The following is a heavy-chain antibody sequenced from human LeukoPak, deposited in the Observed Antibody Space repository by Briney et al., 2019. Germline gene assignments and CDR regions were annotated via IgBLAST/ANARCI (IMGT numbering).Heavy chain of an antibody. V-gene: IGHV1-46*01. CDR3: ARWDQVYYGSGSPNGMDV. CDR1: GYTFTSYY. J-gene: IGHJ6*04. CDR2: INPSGGST. D-gene: IGHD3-10*01. Sequence: ASVKVSCKASGYTFTSYYMHWVRQAPGQGLEWMGIINPSGGSTSYAQKFQGRVTMTRDTSTSTVYMELSSLRSEDTAVYYCARWDQVYYGSGSPNGMDVWGKGTTVTVSS.